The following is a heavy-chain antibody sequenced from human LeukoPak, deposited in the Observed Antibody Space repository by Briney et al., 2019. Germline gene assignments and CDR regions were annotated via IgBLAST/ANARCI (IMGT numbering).Heavy chain of an antibody. CDR3: ARDAMIVVRGMDV. V-gene: IGHV3-66*01. Sequence: GGSLRLSCAASGFTVSSNYMSWVRQAPGKGLEWVSVIYCGGSTYYADSVKGRFTISRDNSKNTLYLQMNSLRAEDTAVYYCARDAMIVVRGMDVWGQGTTVTVSS. D-gene: IGHD3-22*01. J-gene: IGHJ6*02. CDR2: IYCGGST. CDR1: GFTVSSNY.